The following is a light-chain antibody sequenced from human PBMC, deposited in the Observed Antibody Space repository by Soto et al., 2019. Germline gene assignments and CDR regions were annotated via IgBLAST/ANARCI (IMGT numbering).Light chain of an antibody. V-gene: IGLV2-14*01. CDR1: SSDVGGYNY. CDR2: EVS. Sequence: QSALTQPASVSGSPGQSITISCTGTSSDVGGYNYVSWYQQHPGKAPKLMIYEVSNRPSGVSNRFSGSKSGNTASLTISGLQAEDEAEYYCSSYTSSSTTVFGTVPKLTVL. J-gene: IGLJ1*01. CDR3: SSYTSSSTTV.